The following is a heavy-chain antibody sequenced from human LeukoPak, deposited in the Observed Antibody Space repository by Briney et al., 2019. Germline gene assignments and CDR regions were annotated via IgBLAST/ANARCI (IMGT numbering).Heavy chain of an antibody. CDR1: GGSFSGYY. CDR3: ARSYGSGRIDWFDP. J-gene: IGHJ5*02. D-gene: IGHD3-10*01. V-gene: IGHV4-34*01. Sequence: PSETLSLTCAVYGGSFSGYYWSWIRQPPGKGLEWIGEINHSGSTNYNPSLKSRVTISVDTSKNQSSLKLSSVTAADTAVYYCARSYGSGRIDWFDPWGQGTLVTVSS. CDR2: INHSGST.